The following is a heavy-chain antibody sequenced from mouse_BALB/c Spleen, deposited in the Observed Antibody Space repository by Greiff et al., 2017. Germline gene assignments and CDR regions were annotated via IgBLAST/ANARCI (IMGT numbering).Heavy chain of an antibody. CDR2: ISSGGGST. J-gene: IGHJ4*01. Sequence: EVQGVESGGGLVKPGGSLKLSCAASGFAFSSYDMSWVRQTPEKRLEWVAYISSGGGSTYYPDTVKGRFTISRDNAKNTLYLQMSSLKSEDTAMYYCARRRRDYAMDYWGQGTSVTVSS. CDR3: ARRRRDYAMDY. CDR1: GFAFSSYD. V-gene: IGHV5-12-1*01.